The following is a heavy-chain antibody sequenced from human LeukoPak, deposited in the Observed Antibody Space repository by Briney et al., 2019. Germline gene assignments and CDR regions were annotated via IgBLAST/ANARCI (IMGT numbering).Heavy chain of an antibody. J-gene: IGHJ4*02. CDR1: GFTFSSYR. V-gene: IGHV3-23*01. CDR2: ISRGGDDI. D-gene: IGHD1-14*01. CDR3: AKSSTPTSCRNLDY. Sequence: PGGSLRLSCAASGFTFSSYRMSWVRQAPGKGLEWVSVISRGGDDIYYAESVKGRFTISRDNSKNALYLQMNSLRAEDTAVYYCAKSSTPTSCRNLDYWGQGTLAIVSS.